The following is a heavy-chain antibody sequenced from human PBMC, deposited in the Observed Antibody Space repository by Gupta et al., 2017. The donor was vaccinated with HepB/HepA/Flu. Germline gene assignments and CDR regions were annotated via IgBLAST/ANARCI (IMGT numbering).Heavy chain of an antibody. J-gene: IGHJ4*01. CDR3: AHRRLPAYFDY. D-gene: IGHD2-2*01. CDR1: GFSLSSSGVG. Sequence: QITLKESGPTLVKPTQTLTLTCTLSGFSLSSSGVGVGWIRQPPGKALEWLALIYWDDDKRYRPSLKSRLTITKDTSKNQVVLTMTKMDPVDTATYYCAHRRLPAYFDYRGQGIRVTVSS. V-gene: IGHV2-5*02. CDR2: IYWDDDK.